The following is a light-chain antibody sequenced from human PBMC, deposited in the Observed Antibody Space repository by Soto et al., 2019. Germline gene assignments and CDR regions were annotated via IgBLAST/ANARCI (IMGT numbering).Light chain of an antibody. J-gene: IGKJ1*01. CDR1: QSISSW. CDR3: QQYNSYPLT. Sequence: DIQMTQSPSTLSASVGDRVTITCRASQSISSWLAWYQQKPGKAPKLLIYDASSLESGVPSRFSGSGSGTEFTLTISRLQPDDFATYYCQQYNSYPLTFGQGTKVEIK. V-gene: IGKV1-5*01. CDR2: DAS.